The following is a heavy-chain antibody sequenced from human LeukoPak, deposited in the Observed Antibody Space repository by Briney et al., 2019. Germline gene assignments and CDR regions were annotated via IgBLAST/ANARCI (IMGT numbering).Heavy chain of an antibody. V-gene: IGHV1-69*05. CDR2: IIPIFGTA. CDR1: GGTFSSYA. J-gene: IGHJ5*02. CDR3: ARDQGGAAGPITIFGVVTEGVWFDP. D-gene: IGHD3-3*01. Sequence: GASVKVSCKASGGTFSSYAISWVRQAPGQGLEWMGGIIPIFGTANYAQKFQGRVTITTDESTSTAYMELSSLRSEDTAVYYCARDQGGAAGPITIFGVVTEGVWFDPWGQGTLVTVSS.